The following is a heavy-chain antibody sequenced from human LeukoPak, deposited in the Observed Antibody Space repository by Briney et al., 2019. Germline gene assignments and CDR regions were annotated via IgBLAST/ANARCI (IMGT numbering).Heavy chain of an antibody. CDR3: ARALEQQLNWFDP. D-gene: IGHD6-13*01. J-gene: IGHJ5*02. CDR2: IIPIFGTA. Sequence: ASVKVSCKASGGTFSSYAISWVRQSPGPGLEWMGGIIPIFGTANYAQKFQGRVTITADKSTSTAYMELSSLRSEDTAVYYCARALEQQLNWFDPWGQGTLVTVSS. CDR1: GGTFSSYA. V-gene: IGHV1-69*06.